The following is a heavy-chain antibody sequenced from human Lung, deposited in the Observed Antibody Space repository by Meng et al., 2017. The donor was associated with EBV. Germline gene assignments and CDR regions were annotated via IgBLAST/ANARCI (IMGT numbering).Heavy chain of an antibody. Sequence: VPLCGVGGGLEQPGGPLSLSCAASGFTFSIVARRWLRQAPGKGLELVSAIGVSGVTYYADAVRGRFTISRDNSKNTVYLQVNSLRAEDTAAYYCAKEGPAPPDYFDSWGQGTLVTVSS. CDR2: IGVSGVT. J-gene: IGHJ4*02. CDR3: AKEGPAPPDYFDS. V-gene: IGHV3-23*01. CDR1: GFTFSIVA.